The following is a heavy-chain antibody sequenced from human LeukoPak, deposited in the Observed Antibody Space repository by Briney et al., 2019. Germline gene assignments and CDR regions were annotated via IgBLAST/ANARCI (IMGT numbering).Heavy chain of an antibody. J-gene: IGHJ6*03. CDR3: ARVELAPYYYYMDV. Sequence: QPGGSLGLSCAASGFSISSYEMNWVRQAPGKGLEWVSHISSSGSTIWYADSVKGRFTISRDNAKNSLYLQMNSLRAEDTAVYYCARVELAPYYYYMDVWGKGTTVTVSS. V-gene: IGHV3-48*03. D-gene: IGHD1-7*01. CDR1: GFSISSYE. CDR2: ISSSGSTI.